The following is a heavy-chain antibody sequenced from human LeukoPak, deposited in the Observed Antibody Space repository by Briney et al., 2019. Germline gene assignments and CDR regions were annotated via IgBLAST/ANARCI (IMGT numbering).Heavy chain of an antibody. J-gene: IGHJ3*02. CDR1: GFTFSSYA. Sequence: GGSLRLSCAASGFTFSSYAMSWVRQAPGKGLEWVSAISGSGGSTYYADSVKGRFTISRDNSKNTLYLQMNSLRAEDTAVYYCAKDGPIVVVPAAPDAFDIWGQGTMVTVSS. V-gene: IGHV3-23*01. CDR2: ISGSGGST. D-gene: IGHD2-2*01. CDR3: AKDGPIVVVPAAPDAFDI.